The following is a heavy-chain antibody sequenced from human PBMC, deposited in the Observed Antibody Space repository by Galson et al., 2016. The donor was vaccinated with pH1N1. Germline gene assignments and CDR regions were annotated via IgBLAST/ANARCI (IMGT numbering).Heavy chain of an antibody. CDR1: GYTFTRYG. Sequence: VQVSCKASGYTFTRYGMHWVRQAPGQSLEWMGWISPGSTKTKYSQKFQGRVTVTRDSSATTAYMELSSLTFEDTAVYYCARDLMGGTYAADYWGQGTQVTVS. D-gene: IGHD1-26*01. V-gene: IGHV1-3*01. CDR3: ARDLMGGTYAADY. J-gene: IGHJ4*02. CDR2: ISPGSTKT.